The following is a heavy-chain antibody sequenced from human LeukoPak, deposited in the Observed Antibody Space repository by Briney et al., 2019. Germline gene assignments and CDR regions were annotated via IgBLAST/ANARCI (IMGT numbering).Heavy chain of an antibody. V-gene: IGHV4-59*01. J-gene: IGHJ5*02. CDR3: ARATANYGGNSGWFDP. CDR1: GGSISSYY. D-gene: IGHD4-23*01. Sequence: ASETLPLTCTVSGGSISSYYWSWIRQPPGKGLEWIGYIYYSGSTNYNPSLKSRVTISVDTSNNQFSLKLSPVTAADTAVYYCARATANYGGNSGWFDPWGQGTLVTVSS. CDR2: IYYSGST.